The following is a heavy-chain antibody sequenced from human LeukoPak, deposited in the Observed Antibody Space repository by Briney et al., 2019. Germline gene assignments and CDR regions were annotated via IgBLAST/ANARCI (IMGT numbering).Heavy chain of an antibody. CDR1: GFTFGNYY. CDR2: IKQDGSEK. Sequence: GGSLRLSCAASGFTFGNYYMNWVRQAPGKGLDWVANIKQDGSEKNYVDSVKGRFTISRDNAKNSLYPRMNSLRGEDTAVYYCATYCSADGCSSLGGYWGQGTLVTVSS. D-gene: IGHD2-15*01. V-gene: IGHV3-7*01. CDR3: ATYCSADGCSSLGGY. J-gene: IGHJ4*02.